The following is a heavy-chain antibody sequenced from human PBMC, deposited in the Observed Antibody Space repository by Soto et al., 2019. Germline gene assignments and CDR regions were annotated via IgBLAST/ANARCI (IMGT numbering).Heavy chain of an antibody. Sequence: QVQLVESGGGVVQPGRSLRLSCAASGFTFSSYGMHWVRQAPGKGLEWVAVIWYDGSNKYYADSVKGRFTISRDNSKNTLYLQMNSLRAEDTAVYYCARSIEGVRYFDYWGQGTLVTVSS. CDR1: GFTFSSYG. V-gene: IGHV3-33*01. CDR2: IWYDGSNK. CDR3: ARSIEGVRYFDY. J-gene: IGHJ4*02.